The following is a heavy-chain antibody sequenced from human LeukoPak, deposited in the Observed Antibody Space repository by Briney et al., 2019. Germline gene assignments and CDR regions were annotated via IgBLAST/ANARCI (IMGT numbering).Heavy chain of an antibody. CDR1: GYTFTSYL. CDR2: INPSGGST. D-gene: IGHD5-18*01. Sequence: ASVKVSCKASGYTFTSYLMHWVRQAPGQGLEWMGIINPSGGSTTYAQKFQGRVTMTRDTSTSTVYMVLSSLRSEDTAVYYCARKIGYSYGSDYWGQGTLVTVSS. CDR3: ARKIGYSYGSDY. J-gene: IGHJ4*02. V-gene: IGHV1-46*01.